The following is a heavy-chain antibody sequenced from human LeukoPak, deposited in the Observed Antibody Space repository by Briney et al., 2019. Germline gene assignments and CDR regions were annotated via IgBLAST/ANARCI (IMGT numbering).Heavy chain of an antibody. J-gene: IGHJ4*02. CDR1: GFTASTAGFTVNNAW. CDR3: PTDLLDY. CDR2: IKSKSDGGTT. Sequence: GGCLRLSCAASGFTASTAGFTVNNAWMSWVRHAPGKGLEWVVRIKSKSDGGTTDYGAPVKGRFTSSRHDSQNTVYLQPNRLKREDTAVHYCPTDLLDYWGQGTLVTVSS. D-gene: IGHD2-21*01. V-gene: IGHV3-15*01.